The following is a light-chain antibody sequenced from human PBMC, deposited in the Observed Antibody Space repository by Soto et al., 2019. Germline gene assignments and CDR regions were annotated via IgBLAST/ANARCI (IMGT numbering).Light chain of an antibody. J-gene: IGKJ4*01. V-gene: IGKV1-39*01. CDR1: QGISTY. Sequence: DTPIIQAPAALSTSVGDRATIICRASQGISTYLNWYQQKPGKAPKLLIYAASSLQSGVPSRFSGSGSETDFTLTSSSLQPEHLATYSCQHSRTWQVGGGTKVEIK. CDR2: AAS. CDR3: QHSRTWQ.